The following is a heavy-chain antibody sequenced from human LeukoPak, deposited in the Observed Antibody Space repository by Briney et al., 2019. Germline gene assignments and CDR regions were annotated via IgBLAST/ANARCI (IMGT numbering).Heavy chain of an antibody. Sequence: PGGSLRLSCAASGFTFTNYAMSWVRQAPGKGPEWVSGISGSGGSTYYADSVKGRFTISRDNSRNTLYLQMNSLRAEDTAVYYCAKDQDYYDSGGIDYWGQGTLVTVSS. V-gene: IGHV3-23*01. CDR1: GFTFTNYA. J-gene: IGHJ4*02. CDR3: AKDQDYYDSGGIDY. D-gene: IGHD3-10*01. CDR2: ISGSGGST.